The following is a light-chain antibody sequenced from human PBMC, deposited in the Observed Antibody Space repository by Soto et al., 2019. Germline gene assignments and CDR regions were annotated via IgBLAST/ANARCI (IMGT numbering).Light chain of an antibody. V-gene: IGLV2-23*01. Sequence: QSVLTQPASVSGSPGQSITISCTGTSSDVGSYNLVSWYQQHPGKAPKLMIYEGSKGPSGVSNRFSGSKSGNTASLTISGLQAEDEADYYCCSYAGSNTWVFGGGTKLTVL. CDR3: CSYAGSNTWV. J-gene: IGLJ3*02. CDR1: SSDVGSYNL. CDR2: EGS.